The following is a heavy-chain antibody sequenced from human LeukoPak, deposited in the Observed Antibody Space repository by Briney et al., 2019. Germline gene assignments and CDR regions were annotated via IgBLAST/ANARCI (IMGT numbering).Heavy chain of an antibody. J-gene: IGHJ4*02. V-gene: IGHV3-23*01. CDR3: AKMMWANYFDS. Sequence: GGSLRLSCAASGFTFSTHAMSWVRQAPGKGLEWVSITTGSGGSTYYPDSVRGRFTISRDNSKNTVYLQMNSLRAEDTAIYYCAKMMWANYFDSWGQGTLVTVSS. CDR2: TTGSGGST. D-gene: IGHD1-26*01. CDR1: GFTFSTHA.